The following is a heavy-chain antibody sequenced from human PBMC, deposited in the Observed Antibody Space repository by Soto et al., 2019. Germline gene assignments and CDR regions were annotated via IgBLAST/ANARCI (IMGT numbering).Heavy chain of an antibody. J-gene: IGHJ4*02. Sequence: PSETLSLTCTVSGDSMTKYYWRWIRQPAWKGLEWIGRIYTSGSTNYNPSLKSRVTMSIDTSHKHFALSLKCVTAADTAVYYCARTVGAAYYFDFWGQGALVTVSS. V-gene: IGHV4-4*07. CDR1: GDSMTKYY. CDR2: IYTSGST. CDR3: ARTVGAAYYFDF. D-gene: IGHD1-26*01.